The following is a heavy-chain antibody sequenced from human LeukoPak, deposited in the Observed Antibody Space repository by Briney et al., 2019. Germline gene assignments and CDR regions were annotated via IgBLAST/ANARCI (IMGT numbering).Heavy chain of an antibody. Sequence: GGSLRLSCAAYGFSFSNYNMNWVRQAPGKGLEWVSSITMSSSFIYYADSVKGRFTISRDNAKNSVFLQMNSLRAEHTAVYYCARVFRDYYFDYWGQGALVTVSS. D-gene: IGHD3-9*01. CDR2: ITMSSSFI. CDR3: ARVFRDYYFDY. V-gene: IGHV3-21*01. J-gene: IGHJ4*02. CDR1: GFSFSNYN.